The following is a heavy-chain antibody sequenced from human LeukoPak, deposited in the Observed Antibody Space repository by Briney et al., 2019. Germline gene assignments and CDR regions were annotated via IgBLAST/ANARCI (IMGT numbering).Heavy chain of an antibody. CDR1: GFTFTNYA. Sequence: ASVKVSCKASGFTFTNYAISWVRQAPGQGLEWVGWISAYNGNTNYAQKLQGRVTMTTDTSTSTAYMELSRLRSDDTAVYYCARGVSGSYYYYYMDVWGKGTTVTVSS. CDR2: ISAYNGNT. D-gene: IGHD1-26*01. V-gene: IGHV1-18*01. CDR3: ARGVSGSYYYYYMDV. J-gene: IGHJ6*03.